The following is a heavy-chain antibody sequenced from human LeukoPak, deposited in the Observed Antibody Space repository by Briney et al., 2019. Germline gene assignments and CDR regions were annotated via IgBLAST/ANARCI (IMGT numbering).Heavy chain of an antibody. CDR3: ARERVYGSGSDNPPYDS. Sequence: GGSLRLSCAASGFTFSAYGVHGVRQAPGKGLQGVAVIWSDVSHMYCAESVKGRFTISRDNSKNTLYLQMNSLRADDTAVYYCARERVYGSGSDNPPYDSWGQGTLVTVSS. CDR1: GFTFSAYG. D-gene: IGHD3-10*01. V-gene: IGHV3-33*01. J-gene: IGHJ4*02. CDR2: IWSDVSHM.